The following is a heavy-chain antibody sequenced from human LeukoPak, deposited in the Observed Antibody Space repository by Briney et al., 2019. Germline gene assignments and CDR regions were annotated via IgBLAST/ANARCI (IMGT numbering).Heavy chain of an antibody. Sequence: GGSLRLSCAASGFTFSSYGMHWVRQAPGKGLEWVAVISYDGSNKYYADSVKGRFTISRDNSKNTLYLQMSSLRAEDTAVYYCAKDDGCSGGSCYSPSFDYWGQGTLVTVSS. CDR1: GFTFSSYG. CDR3: AKDDGCSGGSCYSPSFDY. V-gene: IGHV3-30*18. CDR2: ISYDGSNK. J-gene: IGHJ4*02. D-gene: IGHD2-15*01.